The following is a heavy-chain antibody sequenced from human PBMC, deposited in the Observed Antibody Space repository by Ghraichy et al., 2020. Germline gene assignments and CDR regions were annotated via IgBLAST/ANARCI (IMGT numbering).Heavy chain of an antibody. Sequence: GSLRLSCVASGFTFSTYNMNWVRQAPGKGLEWVSSIGTDSYTYYADSVRGRFTISRDNAKTSLFLQMNSLRAEDTAVYYCEREPRSKQLEDWGQGTLVTVSS. J-gene: IGHJ4*02. CDR3: EREPRSKQLED. CDR2: IGTDSYT. V-gene: IGHV3-21*01. CDR1: GFTFSTYN. D-gene: IGHD6-13*01.